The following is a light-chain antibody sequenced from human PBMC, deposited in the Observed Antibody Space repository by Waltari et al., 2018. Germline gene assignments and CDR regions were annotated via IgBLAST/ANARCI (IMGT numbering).Light chain of an antibody. CDR1: SGAVSTLYS. V-gene: IGLV8-61*01. CDR3: VLYMGSGLWV. CDR2: NTN. J-gene: IGLJ3*02. Sequence: QTVLTQDPSFSVSPGGTVTLPCGLSSGAVSTLYSPSWYQQTPGQAPRTLIYNTNTRSSGVPDRFSGSILGNKAALTITGAQADDESDYYCVLYMGSGLWVFGGGTKLTVL.